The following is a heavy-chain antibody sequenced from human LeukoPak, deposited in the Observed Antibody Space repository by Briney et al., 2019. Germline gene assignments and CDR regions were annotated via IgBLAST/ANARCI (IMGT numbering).Heavy chain of an antibody. Sequence: GGSLRLSCAASGFPFSSYWMSWVRQAPGKGLEWVANIKQDGSEKYYVDSVKGRFTISRDNAKNSLYLQMNSLRAEDTAVYYCARGGGSGWLGSHENECFQHWGQGTLVTVSS. CDR3: ARGGGSGWLGSHENECFQH. D-gene: IGHD6-19*01. CDR1: GFPFSSYW. CDR2: IKQDGSEK. J-gene: IGHJ1*01. V-gene: IGHV3-7*01.